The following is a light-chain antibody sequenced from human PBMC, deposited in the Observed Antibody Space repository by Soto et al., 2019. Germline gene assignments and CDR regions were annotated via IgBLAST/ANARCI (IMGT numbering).Light chain of an antibody. Sequence: EIVLTQSPGTLSLSPGERATLSCRASQSVSSIYLAWYQQKPGQAPRLLIYGASSRATGIPDRFSGSGSGTDFTLTISRPEPEDFAVYYCQQYGSSRWTFGQGTKVEI. V-gene: IGKV3-20*01. CDR2: GAS. CDR3: QQYGSSRWT. CDR1: QSVSSIY. J-gene: IGKJ1*01.